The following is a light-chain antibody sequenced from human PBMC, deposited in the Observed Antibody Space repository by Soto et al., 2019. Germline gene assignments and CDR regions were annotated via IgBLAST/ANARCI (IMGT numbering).Light chain of an antibody. V-gene: IGKV3-20*01. Sequence: EIVLTQSPGTLSLSPGERATLSCRASQSVSSSYLAWYQQKPGQAPRLLLYGASSRATGIPDRFSGSGSGTDFALTISRLEPEDFAVYYCQQYGSSLFTFGPWTKVDIK. CDR3: QQYGSSLFT. CDR2: GAS. J-gene: IGKJ3*01. CDR1: QSVSSSY.